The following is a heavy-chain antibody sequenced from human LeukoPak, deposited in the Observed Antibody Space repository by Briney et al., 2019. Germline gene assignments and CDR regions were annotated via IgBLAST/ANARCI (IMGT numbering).Heavy chain of an antibody. J-gene: IGHJ6*02. CDR1: GFTFSSYA. D-gene: IGHD3-3*01. Sequence: GGSLRLSCAASGFTFSSYAMHWVRQAPGKGLEWVAVISYDGSNKYYADSVKGRFTISRDNSKNTLYLQMNSLRAEDTAVYYCARGTPGRPYYDFWSGYLYGMDVWGQGTTVTVSS. CDR2: ISYDGSNK. V-gene: IGHV3-30-3*01. CDR3: ARGTPGRPYYDFWSGYLYGMDV.